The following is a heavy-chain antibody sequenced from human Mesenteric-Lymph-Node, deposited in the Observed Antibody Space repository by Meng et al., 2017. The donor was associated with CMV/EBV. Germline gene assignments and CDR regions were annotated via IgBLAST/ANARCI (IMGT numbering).Heavy chain of an antibody. J-gene: IGHJ5*02. Sequence: SETLSLTCSVSGAYISSGDYYWSWIRQPPGKGLEWIGYIYYSGNTNYNPSLKSRVTISVDTSKNQFSLKLSSVTAADTAVYYCARDVDIGAGATGIWFDPWGQGNLVTVSS. D-gene: IGHD6-13*01. CDR2: IYYSGNT. CDR3: ARDVDIGAGATGIWFDP. V-gene: IGHV4-61*08. CDR1: GAYISSGDYY.